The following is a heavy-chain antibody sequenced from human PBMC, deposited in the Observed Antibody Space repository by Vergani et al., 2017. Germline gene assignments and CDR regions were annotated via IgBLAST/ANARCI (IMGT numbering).Heavy chain of an antibody. J-gene: IGHJ4*02. D-gene: IGHD2-21*01. Sequence: EVMLVQSGAEVKKPGESLTISCKYSESSFISNEIAWVRQLSGKGLQWMGNINPIDSKIAYSPSFQGQAIMSLDKSITTAYLQWRSRKASDTAIYYCTGHVPCGDGACLHFDHWGQGTQVTVSS. CDR2: INPIDSKI. CDR1: ESSFISNE. CDR3: TGHVPCGDGACLHFDH. V-gene: IGHV5-51*01.